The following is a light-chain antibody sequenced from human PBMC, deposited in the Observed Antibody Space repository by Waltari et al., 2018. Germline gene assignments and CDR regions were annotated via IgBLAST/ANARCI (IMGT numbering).Light chain of an antibody. CDR2: DVT. CDR1: SSDVGGYNY. V-gene: IGLV2-14*01. Sequence: QSALTQPASVSGSPGQSITISCTGTSSDVGGYNYVSWYQQHPGKAPKLMIYDVTKRTSWVSNRFSGSKSANTASLTISGLQAEDEADYYCSSYTSSSTLVFGGGTKLTVL. CDR3: SSYTSSSTLV. J-gene: IGLJ3*02.